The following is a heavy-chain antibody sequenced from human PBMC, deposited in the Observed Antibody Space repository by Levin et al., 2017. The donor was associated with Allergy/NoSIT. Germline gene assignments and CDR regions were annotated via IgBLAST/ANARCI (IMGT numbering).Heavy chain of an antibody. V-gene: IGHV3-21*01. CDR1: GFTFSSYN. CDR3: ARALYDSSSSYYYGMDV. CDR2: VTSGNYI. J-gene: IGHJ6*02. D-gene: IGHD6-6*01. Sequence: GESLKISCAASGFTFSSYNMNWVRQAPGKGLEWVSTVTSGNYIYYAGSVKGRFTISRDNAKNSLYLQMNSLRAEDTAVYYCARALYDSSSSYYYGMDVWGQGTTVTVSS.